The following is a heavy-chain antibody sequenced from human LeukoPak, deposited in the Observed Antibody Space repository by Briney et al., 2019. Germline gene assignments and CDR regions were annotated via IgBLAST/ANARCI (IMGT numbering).Heavy chain of an antibody. J-gene: IGHJ4*02. D-gene: IGHD1-26*01. V-gene: IGHV3-23*01. CDR2: ISGSGGST. CDR1: GFSFSNVW. CDR3: AKETPGWEPLLH. Sequence: PGGSLRLSCAASGFSFSNVWMSWVRQAPGKGLEWVSAISGSGGSTYYADSVKGRFTISRDNSKNTLYLQMNSLRAEDTAVYYCAKETPGWEPLLHWGQGTLVTVSS.